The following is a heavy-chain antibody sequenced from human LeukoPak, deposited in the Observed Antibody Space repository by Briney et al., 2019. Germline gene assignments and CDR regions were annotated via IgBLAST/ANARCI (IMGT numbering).Heavy chain of an antibody. D-gene: IGHD1-26*01. V-gene: IGHV1-69*06. Sequence: GASVKVSCKASGGTFSSYAISWVRQAPGQGLEWMGGIIPIFGTANYAQKFQGRVTITADKSTSTPYMELSSLRSEDTAVYYCARDGGSSQTGAFDIWGQGTMVTVSS. CDR1: GGTFSSYA. J-gene: IGHJ3*02. CDR3: ARDGGSSQTGAFDI. CDR2: IIPIFGTA.